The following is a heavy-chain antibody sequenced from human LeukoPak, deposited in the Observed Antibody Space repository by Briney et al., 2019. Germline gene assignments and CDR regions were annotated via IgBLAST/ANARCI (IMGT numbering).Heavy chain of an antibody. J-gene: IGHJ5*02. D-gene: IGHD6-19*01. Sequence: ASVKVSCKASGYTFTTYDINWVRQATGQGLEWMGWMNPNSGNTGYAQKFQGRVTMTRNTSISSAYMELSSLRSEDTAVYYCARGRGSGHKENWFDPWGQGTLVTVSS. V-gene: IGHV1-8*01. CDR2: MNPNSGNT. CDR3: ARGRGSGHKENWFDP. CDR1: GYTFTTYD.